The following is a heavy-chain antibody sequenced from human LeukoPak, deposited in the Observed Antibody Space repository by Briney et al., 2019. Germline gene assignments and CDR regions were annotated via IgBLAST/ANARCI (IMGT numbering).Heavy chain of an antibody. CDR3: TRGYYNSF. CDR2: IRTTPNDATT. Sequence: QPGRSLRLSCATSGYTFADEPVNWVRQAPGKGLEWVGLIRTTPNDATTEYAAPVKGRFRISRDDSRGVAYLQVNSLKADDTAVYYCTRGYYNSFWGQGTLVIVSS. V-gene: IGHV3-49*04. CDR1: GYTFADEP. D-gene: IGHD3-10*01. J-gene: IGHJ4*02.